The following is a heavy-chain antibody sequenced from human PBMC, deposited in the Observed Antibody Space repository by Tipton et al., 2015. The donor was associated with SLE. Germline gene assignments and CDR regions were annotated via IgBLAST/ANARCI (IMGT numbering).Heavy chain of an antibody. Sequence: TLSLTCNVSGDSVTSHYWTWIRQPPGKGLEWIGYMYYIGSPNYYSGSTNYNASLKSRVSISIDASGNQFSLNLNSVTAADTAVYYCSRFRGRGNFLDYWGQGIPVPFSS. CDR3: SRFRGRGNFLDY. CDR1: GDSVTSHY. J-gene: IGHJ4*02. V-gene: IGHV4-59*02. D-gene: IGHD5-24*01. CDR2: MYYIGSPNYYSGST.